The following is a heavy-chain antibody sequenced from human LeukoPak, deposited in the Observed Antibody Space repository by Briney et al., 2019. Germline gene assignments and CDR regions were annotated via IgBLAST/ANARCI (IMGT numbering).Heavy chain of an antibody. CDR1: GFTFDDYS. V-gene: IGHV3-20*04. Sequence: PGGSLRLSCAASGFTFDDYSMSWVRQAPGKGLEWVSGIDRNGDSTGYADSVEGRFTISRDNAKNSLYLQMDSLRAEDTAVYYCAREYYYDSSGYYYGYWGQGTLVTVSS. D-gene: IGHD3-22*01. J-gene: IGHJ4*02. CDR2: IDRNGDST. CDR3: AREYYYDSSGYYYGY.